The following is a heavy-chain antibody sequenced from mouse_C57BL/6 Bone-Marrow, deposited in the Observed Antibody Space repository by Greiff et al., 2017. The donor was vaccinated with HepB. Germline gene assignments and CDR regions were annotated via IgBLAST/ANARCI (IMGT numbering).Heavy chain of an antibody. Sequence: QVQLQQSGAELARPGASVKLSCKASGYTFTSYGISWVKQRTGQGLEWIGEIYPRSGNTYYNEKVKGKATLTADNYSSTAYIELRSLTSEDSAVYFCAKGVYYDYGGWFAYWGQGTLVTVSA. D-gene: IGHD2-4*01. J-gene: IGHJ3*01. CDR2: IYPRSGNT. V-gene: IGHV1-81*01. CDR1: GYTFTSYG. CDR3: AKGVYYDYGGWFAY.